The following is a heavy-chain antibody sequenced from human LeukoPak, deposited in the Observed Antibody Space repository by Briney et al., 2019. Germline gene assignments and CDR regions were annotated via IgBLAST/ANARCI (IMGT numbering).Heavy chain of an antibody. Sequence: ASVKVSCKASGYTFTSYDINWVRQATGQGLEWMGWMNPNSGNTGYAQKFQGRVTITRNTSISTAYMELSSLRSEDTAVYYCARVPTYYDFWSGYYTGYYYYMDVWGKGTTVTVSS. J-gene: IGHJ6*03. CDR1: GYTFTSYD. V-gene: IGHV1-8*03. D-gene: IGHD3-3*01. CDR3: ARVPTYYDFWSGYYTGYYYYMDV. CDR2: MNPNSGNT.